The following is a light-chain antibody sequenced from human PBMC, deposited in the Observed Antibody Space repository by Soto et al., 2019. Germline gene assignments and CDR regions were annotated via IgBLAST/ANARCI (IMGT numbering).Light chain of an antibody. Sequence: IQMTQSPSSVSASVGDRVTITCRASQGISRWLAWYQQKPGKAPNLLIYTASRLQSGVPSRFSGSGSGTDFTLTISSLQPEDFATYYCQQTNGFPFTFGPGTKVDIK. CDR3: QQTNGFPFT. CDR2: TAS. V-gene: IGKV1-12*01. J-gene: IGKJ3*01. CDR1: QGISRW.